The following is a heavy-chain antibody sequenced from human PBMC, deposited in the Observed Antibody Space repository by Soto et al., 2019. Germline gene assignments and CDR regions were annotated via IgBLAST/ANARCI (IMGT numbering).Heavy chain of an antibody. D-gene: IGHD2-15*01. CDR3: AKKGGYIVVVVAATAGAFDI. CDR2: ISGSGGST. V-gene: IGHV3-23*01. Sequence: GGSLRLSCAASGFTFSSYAMSWVRQAPGKGLEWVSAISGSGGSTYYADSVKGRFTISRDNSENTLYLQMNSLRAEDTAVYYCAKKGGYIVVVVAATAGAFDIWGQGTMVTVSS. J-gene: IGHJ3*02. CDR1: GFTFSSYA.